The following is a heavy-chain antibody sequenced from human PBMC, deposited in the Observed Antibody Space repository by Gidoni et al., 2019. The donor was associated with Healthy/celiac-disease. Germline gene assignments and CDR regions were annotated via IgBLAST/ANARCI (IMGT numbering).Heavy chain of an antibody. Sequence: QVQLVQSGAEVKKPGSSVKVSCKASGGTCSSYAISWVRQAPGQGLEWMGGIIPIFGTANYAQKFQGRVTITADESTSTAYMELSSLRSEDTAVYYCARVDYYDSSGYYGAGPFDYWGQGTLVTVSS. D-gene: IGHD3-22*01. CDR1: GGTCSSYA. V-gene: IGHV1-69*01. CDR2: IIPIFGTA. CDR3: ARVDYYDSSGYYGAGPFDY. J-gene: IGHJ4*02.